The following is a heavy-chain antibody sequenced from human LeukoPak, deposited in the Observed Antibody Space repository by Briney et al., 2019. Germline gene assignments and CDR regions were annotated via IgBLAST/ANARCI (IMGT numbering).Heavy chain of an antibody. J-gene: IGHJ6*02. D-gene: IGHD5-18*01. V-gene: IGHV3-23*01. CDR1: GFTFSSYW. CDR3: AKDLHSYGYSYGMDV. Sequence: GGSLRLSCAASGFTFSSYWMHWVRQAPGKGLEWVSAISGSGGSTYYADSVKGRFTISRDNSKNTLYLQMNSLRAEDTAVYYCAKDLHSYGYSYGMDVWGQGTTVTVSS. CDR2: ISGSGGST.